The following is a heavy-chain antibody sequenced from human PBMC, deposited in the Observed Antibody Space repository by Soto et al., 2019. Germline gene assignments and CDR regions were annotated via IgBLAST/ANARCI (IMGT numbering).Heavy chain of an antibody. CDR1: GFSINEAW. CDR3: TTGSVEGI. D-gene: IGHD2-15*01. J-gene: IGHJ6*02. CDR2: IKTSAGGGAT. Sequence: EMQLVESAGGLVKRGGSLRLSCVASGFSINEAWMNWVRQAPGEGLEWVGRIKTSAGGGATDYAAPVQGRFTISRDDSKNALYLHMNSLRTEDTAIYYCTTGSVEGIWGQGTTVTVSS. V-gene: IGHV3-15*07.